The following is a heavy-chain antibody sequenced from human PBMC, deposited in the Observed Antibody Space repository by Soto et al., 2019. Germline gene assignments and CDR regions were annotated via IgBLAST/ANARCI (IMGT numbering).Heavy chain of an antibody. CDR3: ARGRGYSYGLDP. V-gene: IGHV4-30-4*01. Sequence: PSETRSLTCTVSGDSISSNNNYWSWIRQPPGEGLEWIGFISYSGTTSYSPSLKSRVAISLDTSKNQFSLSLSSVTAADTAVYHCARGRGYSYGLDPWGQGTLVTVS. CDR2: ISYSGTT. CDR1: GDSISSNNNY. D-gene: IGHD5-18*01. J-gene: IGHJ5*02.